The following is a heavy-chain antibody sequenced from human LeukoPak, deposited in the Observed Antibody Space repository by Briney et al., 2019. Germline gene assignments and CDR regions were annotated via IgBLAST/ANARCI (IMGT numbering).Heavy chain of an antibody. CDR1: GFTVSSNY. CDR3: ARGGYSGYDALFDY. J-gene: IGHJ4*02. Sequence: GGSLRLSCAASGFTVSSNYMSWVRQAPGKGLEWVSVIYSGGSTYYADSVKGRFTISRDNSKNTLYLQMNSLRAEDTAVYYCARGGYSGYDALFDYWGQGTLVAVSS. CDR2: IYSGGST. V-gene: IGHV3-53*01. D-gene: IGHD5-12*01.